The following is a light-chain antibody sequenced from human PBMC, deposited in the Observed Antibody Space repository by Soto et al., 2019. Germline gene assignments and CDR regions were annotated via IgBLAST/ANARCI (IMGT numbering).Light chain of an antibody. V-gene: IGKV1-12*01. CDR1: QDIGTW. CDR2: AAS. J-gene: IGKJ4*01. Sequence: DIQMTQSPSSVSASVGDRVTITCRASQDIGTWLAWYQHKPGIAPKLLIYAASTLQSGVPSRFRGTGSGTDFSLTISSVQPEDFGSYYCQQANTFPLTFGGGTKVEIK. CDR3: QQANTFPLT.